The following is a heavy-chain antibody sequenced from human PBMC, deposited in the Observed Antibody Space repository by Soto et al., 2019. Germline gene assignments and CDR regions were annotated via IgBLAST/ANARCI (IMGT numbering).Heavy chain of an antibody. CDR2: IYYSGST. Sequence: PSETLSLTCTVSGGSISSYYWSWIRQPPGKGLEWIGYIYYSGSTNYNPSLKSRVTILVDTSKNQFSLRLSSVTAADTAVYYCAREGGTRGFGNHFDYWGQGTRVTVAS. V-gene: IGHV4-59*01. CDR3: AREGGTRGFGNHFDY. J-gene: IGHJ4*02. CDR1: GGSISSYY. D-gene: IGHD3-10*01.